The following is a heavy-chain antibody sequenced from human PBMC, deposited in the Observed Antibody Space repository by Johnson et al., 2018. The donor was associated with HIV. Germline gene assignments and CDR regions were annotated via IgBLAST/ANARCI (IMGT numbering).Heavy chain of an antibody. D-gene: IGHD1/OR15-1a*01. J-gene: IGHJ3*02. CDR2: INWNGVRT. CDR1: GFTFDDYG. Sequence: VQLVESGGGLIQPGGSLRLSCAAAGFTFDDYGMSWVRQAPGKGLEWVSGINWNGVRTGYLDSMKGRFTISRDNAKNSLYLQMNSLRAEDTALYYCARGGLGCQNIHDPFDIWGQGTMVTVSS. CDR3: ARGGLGCQNIHDPFDI. V-gene: IGHV3-20*04.